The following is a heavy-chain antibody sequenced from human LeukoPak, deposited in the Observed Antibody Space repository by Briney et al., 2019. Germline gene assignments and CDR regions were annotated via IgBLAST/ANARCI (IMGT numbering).Heavy chain of an antibody. CDR3: ARHRRFYDILTGYASEHDFDY. CDR2: IYYSGSR. CDR1: GVSISSYY. J-gene: IGHJ4*02. D-gene: IGHD3-9*01. Sequence: SETLSLTCTVSGVSISSYYWSWIRQPPGKGLEWIGYIYYSGSRNYNPSPKSRVTISLDTSKNEFSLKLTSVTAADTAVYYCARHRRFYDILTGYASEHDFDYWGQGTLVTVSS. V-gene: IGHV4-59*08.